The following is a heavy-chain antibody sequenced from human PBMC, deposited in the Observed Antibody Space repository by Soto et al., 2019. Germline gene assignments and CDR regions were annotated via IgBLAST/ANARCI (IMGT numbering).Heavy chain of an antibody. CDR3: IGSFPF. CDR2: IRSQPYGGTA. CDR1: GFPFGNFL. J-gene: IGHJ4*02. V-gene: IGHV3-49*03. Sequence: GGSLRLSCTASGFPFGNFLMSWFRQAPGKGKEWVGFIRSQPYGGTAEYAAPVRGRFTISRDDSKGIAYLQMNSLQTEDSGVYYCIGSFPFWGQGT. D-gene: IGHD3-10*01.